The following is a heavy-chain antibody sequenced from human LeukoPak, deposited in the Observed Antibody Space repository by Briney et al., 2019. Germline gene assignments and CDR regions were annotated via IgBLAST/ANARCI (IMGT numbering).Heavy chain of an antibody. CDR1: GGSISSSSYY. CDR2: IYYSGST. Sequence: PSETLSLTCTVSGGSISSSSYYWGWIRQPPGKGLEWIGSIYYSGSTYYNPSLKSRVTISVDTSKNQFSLKLSSVTAADTAAYYCATSYGDYPYYFDYWGQGTLVTVSS. D-gene: IGHD4-17*01. V-gene: IGHV4-39*01. J-gene: IGHJ4*02. CDR3: ATSYGDYPYYFDY.